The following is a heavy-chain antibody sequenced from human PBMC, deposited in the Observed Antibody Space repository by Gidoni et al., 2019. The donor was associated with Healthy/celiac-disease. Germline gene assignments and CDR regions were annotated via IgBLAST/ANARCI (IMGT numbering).Heavy chain of an antibody. D-gene: IGHD5-18*01. Sequence: QVQLQQWGAGLLKPSETLSLNCAVYGGSFSGYYWSWIRQHPGKGLEWIGEINHSGSTNYNPSLKSRVTISVDTSKNQFSLKLSSVTAADTAVYYCARDRTDGYSYGSHDYWGQGTLVTVSS. CDR1: GGSFSGYY. CDR2: INHSGST. V-gene: IGHV4-34*01. J-gene: IGHJ4*02. CDR3: ARDRTDGYSYGSHDY.